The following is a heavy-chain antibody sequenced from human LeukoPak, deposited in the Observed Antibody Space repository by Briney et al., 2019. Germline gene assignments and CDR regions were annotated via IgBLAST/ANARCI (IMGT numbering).Heavy chain of an antibody. CDR3: AKGTERYREVSSFDF. V-gene: IGHV3-23*01. D-gene: IGHD6-19*01. Sequence: GGSLRLSCAASGFTFNTYTMNWVRQAPGKGLEWVSAITGRGDGTYYADLVKGRFTISRDNSKNTLYLQMNSLRAEDAAEYYCAKGTERYREVSSFDFWGQGTLVTVSS. CDR1: GFTFNTYT. CDR2: ITGRGDGT. J-gene: IGHJ4*02.